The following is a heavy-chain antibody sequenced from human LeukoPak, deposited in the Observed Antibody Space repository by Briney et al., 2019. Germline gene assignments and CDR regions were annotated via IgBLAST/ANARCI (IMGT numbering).Heavy chain of an antibody. CDR1: GFSFSSFW. CDR2: IKKDGSEK. V-gene: IGHV3-7*03. D-gene: IGHD3-3*01. J-gene: IGHJ4*02. CDR3: ARDGYEFWSGYDHGAYFDY. Sequence: GGSLRLSCATSGFSFSSFWMSWVRQAPGKGLEWVANIKKDGSEKYYVDSVKGRFTISRDNVKNSLYLQMNSLRAEDTGVYYCARDGYEFWSGYDHGAYFDYWGQGTLVTVSS.